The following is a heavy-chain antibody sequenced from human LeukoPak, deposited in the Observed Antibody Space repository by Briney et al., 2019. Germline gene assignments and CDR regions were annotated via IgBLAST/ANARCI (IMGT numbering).Heavy chain of an antibody. D-gene: IGHD2-21*02. CDR2: IIPIFGTA. J-gene: IGHJ4*02. CDR1: GGTFSSYA. V-gene: IGHV1-69*13. CDR3: ARDHSYCGGDCYNFDY. Sequence: SVKVSCKAFGGTFSSYAISWVRQAPGQGLEWMGGIIPIFGTANYAQKFQGRVTITADESTSTAYMELSSLRSEDTAVYYCARDHSYCGGDCYNFDYWGQGTLVTVSS.